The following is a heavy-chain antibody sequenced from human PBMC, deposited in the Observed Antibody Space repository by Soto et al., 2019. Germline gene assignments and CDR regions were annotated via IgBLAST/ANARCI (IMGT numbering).Heavy chain of an antibody. D-gene: IGHD3-22*01. Sequence: GGSLRLSCAASGFAFSSNGMHWVRQAPGKGLEWVAVIWYDGNKKYYGDSVRGRFTISRDNSKNTLYLEMNSLRVEDTAVYYCVVDNSGLLDDWGRGTQVTVSS. CDR2: IWYDGNKK. CDR3: VVDNSGLLDD. V-gene: IGHV3-33*03. J-gene: IGHJ4*01. CDR1: GFAFSSNG.